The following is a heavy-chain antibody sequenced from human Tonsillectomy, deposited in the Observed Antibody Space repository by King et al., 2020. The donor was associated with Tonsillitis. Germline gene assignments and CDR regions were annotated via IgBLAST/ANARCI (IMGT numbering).Heavy chain of an antibody. Sequence: VQLVESGGGVVRPGGSLRLSCAASGFTFDDYGMSWVRQAPGKGLEWGSGINWNGGSTGYADSVKGRFSISRDNAKNSLYLQMNSLRAEDTALYYCARVVDDFWSGFYYFDYWGQGTLVTVSS. V-gene: IGHV3-20*04. CDR3: ARVVDDFWSGFYYFDY. D-gene: IGHD3-3*01. CDR2: INWNGGST. J-gene: IGHJ4*02. CDR1: GFTFDDYG.